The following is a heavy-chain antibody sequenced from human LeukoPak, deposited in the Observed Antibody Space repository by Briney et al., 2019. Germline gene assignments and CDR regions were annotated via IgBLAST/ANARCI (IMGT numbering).Heavy chain of an antibody. CDR3: AREYHYYNTRGYYYFDY. J-gene: IGHJ4*02. CDR1: AGSISRYY. V-gene: IGHV4-59*01. D-gene: IGHD3-22*01. Sequence: SETLSLTCSVSAGSISRYYWGWIRQPPGKGLEWIGYIYYSGSTNYNPSLKSRVTMSLETSSNQFSLKLSSVTAADTAVYYCAREYHYYNTRGYYYFDYWGQGTLVTVSS. CDR2: IYYSGST.